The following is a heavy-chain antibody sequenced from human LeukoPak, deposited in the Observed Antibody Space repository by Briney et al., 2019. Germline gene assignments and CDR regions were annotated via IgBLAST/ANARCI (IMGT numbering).Heavy chain of an antibody. Sequence: KASETLSLTCTVSGGSISSSSYYWSWIRQPPGKGLEWIGYIYYSGSTNYNPSLKSRVTISVDTSKNQFSLKLSSVTAADTAVYYCARATDLVTTTFDYWGQGTLVTVSS. CDR3: ARATDLVTTTFDY. D-gene: IGHD4-17*01. V-gene: IGHV4-61*01. CDR2: IYYSGST. CDR1: GGSISSSSYY. J-gene: IGHJ4*02.